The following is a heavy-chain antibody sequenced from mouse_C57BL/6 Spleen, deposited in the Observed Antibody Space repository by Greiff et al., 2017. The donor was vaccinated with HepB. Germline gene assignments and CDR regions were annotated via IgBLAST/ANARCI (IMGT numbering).Heavy chain of an antibody. CDR3: ARQGAYDGYYDYAMDY. V-gene: IGHV5-9*01. CDR1: GFTFSSYT. J-gene: IGHJ4*01. CDR2: ISGGGGNT. D-gene: IGHD2-3*01. Sequence: EVKVVESGGGLVKPGGSLKLSCAASGFTFSSYTMSWVRQTPEKRLEWVATISGGGGNTYYPDSVKGRFTISRDNAKNTLYLQMSSLRSEDTALYYCARQGAYDGYYDYAMDYWGQGTSVTVSS.